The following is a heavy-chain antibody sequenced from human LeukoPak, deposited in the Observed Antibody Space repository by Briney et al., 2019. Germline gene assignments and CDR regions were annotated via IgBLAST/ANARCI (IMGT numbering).Heavy chain of an antibody. Sequence: AGGSLRLSCAASGFTFSSYSMNWVRQAPGKGLEWVSSISSSSSYIYYADSVKGRFTLSRDNAKNSLYMQMNSLRAEDTAVYYCARGRYYYDSSGYYYFDYWGQGTLVTVSS. J-gene: IGHJ4*02. D-gene: IGHD3-22*01. CDR3: ARGRYYYDSSGYYYFDY. CDR1: GFTFSSYS. CDR2: ISSSSSYI. V-gene: IGHV3-21*01.